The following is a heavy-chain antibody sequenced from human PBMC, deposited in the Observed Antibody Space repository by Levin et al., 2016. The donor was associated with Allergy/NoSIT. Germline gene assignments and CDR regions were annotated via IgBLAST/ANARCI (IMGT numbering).Heavy chain of an antibody. V-gene: IGHV1-46*01. D-gene: IGHD2-2*01. CDR1: GYTFTSYY. CDR2: INPSGGST. Sequence: ASVKVSCKASGYTFTSYYMHWVRQAPGQGLEWMGIINPSGGSTSYAQKFQGRVTMTRDTSTSTVYMELSSLRSEDTAVYYCAGPQLGYCSSTSCQGGGYAFDIWGQGTMVTVSS. CDR3: AGPQLGYCSSTSCQGGGYAFDI. J-gene: IGHJ3*02.